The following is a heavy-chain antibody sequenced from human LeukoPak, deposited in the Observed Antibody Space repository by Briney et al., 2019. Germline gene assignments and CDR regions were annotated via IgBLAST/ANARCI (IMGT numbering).Heavy chain of an antibody. Sequence: GGSLRLSCAASEFTFNDYAMSWVRQAPGKGLEWVSCISGSGSDPFYTDSVRGRFTISRDNSKNTLHLQMDRLRAEDTAIYYCAKDLIGRAVAGLFDYWGQGTLVTVSS. CDR2: ISGSGSDP. CDR3: AKDLIGRAVAGLFDY. D-gene: IGHD6-19*01. V-gene: IGHV3-23*01. J-gene: IGHJ4*02. CDR1: EFTFNDYA.